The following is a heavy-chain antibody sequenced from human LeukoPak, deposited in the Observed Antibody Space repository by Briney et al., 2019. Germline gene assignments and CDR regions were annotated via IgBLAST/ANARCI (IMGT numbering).Heavy chain of an antibody. CDR3: AKGLRTGVGPYMGYHYYMDV. Sequence: GGSLRLSCAASGFTVSSNYMSWVRQAPGKGLEWVSVIYSGGSTYYADSVKGLFSISRDNSYNTVSLQMNSLRDEDTGVYYCAKGLRTGVGPYMGYHYYMDVWGKGATVTVSS. J-gene: IGHJ6*03. D-gene: IGHD3-16*01. V-gene: IGHV3-53*01. CDR1: GFTVSSNY. CDR2: IYSGGST.